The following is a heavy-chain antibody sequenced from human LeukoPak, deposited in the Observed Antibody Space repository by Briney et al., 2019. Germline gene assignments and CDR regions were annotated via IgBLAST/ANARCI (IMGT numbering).Heavy chain of an antibody. CDR2: IYYSGST. Sequence: PSETLSLTCTVSGGSISSGDYYWSWIRQPPGKGLEWIGYIYYSGSTYYNPSLKSRVTISVDTSKNQFSLKLSSVTAADTAVYYCARGHGDPNWFDPWGQGTLVTVSS. D-gene: IGHD4-17*01. V-gene: IGHV4-30-4*01. CDR3: ARGHGDPNWFDP. CDR1: GGSISSGDYY. J-gene: IGHJ5*02.